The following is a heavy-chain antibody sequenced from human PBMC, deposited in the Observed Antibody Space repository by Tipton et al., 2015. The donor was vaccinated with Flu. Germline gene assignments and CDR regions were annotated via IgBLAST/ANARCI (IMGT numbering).Heavy chain of an antibody. CDR3: ASGGGNALTHNYFDF. D-gene: IGHD2-15*01. Sequence: TLFLTCTVSSDSISNFYWSWIRQPPGKGLEWIGYIHYSGSTNYNPSLKSRVTMSIDTSKNQFSLKLRSLTAADTAFYYCASGGGNALTHNYFDFWGQGILVTVSS. CDR2: IHYSGST. V-gene: IGHV4-59*07. J-gene: IGHJ4*02. CDR1: SDSISNFY.